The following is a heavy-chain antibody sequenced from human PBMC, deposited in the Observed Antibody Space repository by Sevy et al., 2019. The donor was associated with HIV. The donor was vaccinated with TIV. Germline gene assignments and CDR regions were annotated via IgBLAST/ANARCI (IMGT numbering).Heavy chain of an antibody. CDR3: ALERLSSDVAEYFQN. V-gene: IGHV3-30*09. D-gene: IGHD1-1*01. CDR2: VSYDGSNT. Sequence: GGSLRLSCAASGFTFRSFSMHWDRQAPGKWLEWVTTVSYDGSNTYYEDSVKGRFAVFRDNSRNLLNLQMNNLRPEDTAVYYCALERLSSDVAEYFQNWGQGTPVTVSS. CDR1: GFTFRSFS. J-gene: IGHJ1*01.